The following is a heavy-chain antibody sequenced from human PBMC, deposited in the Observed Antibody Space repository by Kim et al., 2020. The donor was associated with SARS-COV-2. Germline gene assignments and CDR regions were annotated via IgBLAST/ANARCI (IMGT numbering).Heavy chain of an antibody. Sequence: YTPSLESRVTIAVDTAKSQVSLKLSSVTAAETAMYYCARVVVGATGWFDPWGQGTLVTVSS. CDR3: ARVVVGATGWFDP. J-gene: IGHJ5*02. D-gene: IGHD2-15*01. V-gene: IGHV4-31*02.